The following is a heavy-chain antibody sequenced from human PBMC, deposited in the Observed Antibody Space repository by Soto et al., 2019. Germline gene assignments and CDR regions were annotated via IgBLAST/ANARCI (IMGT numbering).Heavy chain of an antibody. CDR1: GYTFTNFY. V-gene: IGHV1-46*01. Sequence: ASVKVSCKASGYTFTNFYIHWVRQAPGQGLEWMGIINPSGGSTTYAQKFPGRVTMTRDTSTSTVYMELSSLRSEDTAVYYCARADYYGSSGYHLDYWGQGTLVTVSS. CDR3: ARADYYGSSGYHLDY. CDR2: INPSGGST. D-gene: IGHD3-22*01. J-gene: IGHJ4*02.